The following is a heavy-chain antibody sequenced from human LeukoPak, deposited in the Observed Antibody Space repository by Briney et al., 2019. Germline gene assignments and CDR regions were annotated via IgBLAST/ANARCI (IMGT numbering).Heavy chain of an antibody. CDR2: IYYSGST. CDR3: TGELGAY. V-gene: IGHV4-59*12. J-gene: IGHJ4*02. Sequence: SETLSLTCTVSGGSISSYYWSWIRQPSGKGLEWIGYIYYSGSTNYNPSLKSRVTISVDTSKNQFSLKLSSVTAADTAVYYCTGELGAYWGQGTLVTVSS. D-gene: IGHD1-26*01. CDR1: GGSISSYY.